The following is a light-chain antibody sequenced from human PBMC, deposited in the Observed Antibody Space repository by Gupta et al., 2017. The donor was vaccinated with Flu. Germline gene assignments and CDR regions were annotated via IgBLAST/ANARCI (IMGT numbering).Light chain of an antibody. J-gene: IGKJ1*01. V-gene: IGKV1-39*01. Sequence: DIQMTQSPSSLSASVGDTVSITCRASRWIGSSVNWFQQKPGKSPILLIYGAITRQSGVPLRFSGSLAETDFTLTITSLQPEDFATYYCQQSHSTPWTFGQGTEVEVK. CDR2: GAI. CDR1: RWIGSS. CDR3: QQSHSTPWT.